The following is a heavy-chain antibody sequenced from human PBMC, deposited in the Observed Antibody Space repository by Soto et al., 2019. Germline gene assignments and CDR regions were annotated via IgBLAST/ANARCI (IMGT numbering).Heavy chain of an antibody. J-gene: IGHJ6*02. CDR2: IWYDGSNK. Sequence: VQLVESGGGLVKPGGSLRLSCAASGFTFSSYGMHWVRQAPGKGLEWVAVIWYDGSNKYYADSVKGRFTISRDNSKNTLYLQMNSLRAEDTAVYYCARGSRSMTTVTTDLDVWGQGTTVTVSS. D-gene: IGHD4-17*01. CDR3: ARGSRSMTTVTTDLDV. V-gene: IGHV3-33*01. CDR1: GFTFSSYG.